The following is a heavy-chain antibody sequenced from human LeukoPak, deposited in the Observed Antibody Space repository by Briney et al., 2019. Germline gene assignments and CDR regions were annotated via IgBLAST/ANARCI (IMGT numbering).Heavy chain of an antibody. CDR3: ARDPEKYDFWSGYSI. D-gene: IGHD3-3*01. CDR1: GGSISSGDYY. CDR2: IYYSGST. Sequence: NPSQTLSLTCTVSGGSISSGDYYWSWIRQPPGKGLEWIGYIYYSGSTYYNPSLKSRVTLSVATSKNQFSLKLSSVTAADTAVYYCARDPEKYDFWSGYSIWGQGILDTVAS. J-gene: IGHJ4*02. V-gene: IGHV4-30-4*08.